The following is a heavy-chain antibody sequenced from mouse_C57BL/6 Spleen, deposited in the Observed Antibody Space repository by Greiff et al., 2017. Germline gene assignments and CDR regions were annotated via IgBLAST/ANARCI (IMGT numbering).Heavy chain of an antibody. CDR3: ARFPHYYGSSDWYFDV. V-gene: IGHV1-82*01. CDR1: GYAFSSSW. Sequence: QVQLQQSGPELVKPGASVKISCKASGYAFSSSWMNWVKQRPGKGLEWIGRIYPGDGDTNYNGKFKGKATLTADKSSSTAYMQLSSLTSEDSAVYFCARFPHYYGSSDWYFDVWGTGTTVTVSS. CDR2: IYPGDGDT. J-gene: IGHJ1*03. D-gene: IGHD1-1*01.